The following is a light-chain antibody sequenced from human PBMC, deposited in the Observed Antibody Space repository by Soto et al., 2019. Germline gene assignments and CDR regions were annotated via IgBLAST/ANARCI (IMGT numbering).Light chain of an antibody. CDR1: QSVSSSY. CDR2: GAS. V-gene: IGKV3-20*01. J-gene: IGKJ1*01. Sequence: ESVLTQSPGTLSLSPGEKATLSCRASQSVSSSYLAWYQQKPGQAPRLLIYGASSRATGIPDRFSGSGSGTDFTLTVSRLEPEEFAVYYCQQFGSSSWTFGQGTKVELK. CDR3: QQFGSSSWT.